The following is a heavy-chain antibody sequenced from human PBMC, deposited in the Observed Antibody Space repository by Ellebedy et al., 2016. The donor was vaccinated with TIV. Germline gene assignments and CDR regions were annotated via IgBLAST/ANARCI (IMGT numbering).Heavy chain of an antibody. CDR3: ARVSVGATWLSGRDY. J-gene: IGHJ4*02. Sequence: SVKVSCXASGGTFSSYAISWVRQAPGQGLEWMGGIIPIFGTANYAQKFQGRVTITADESTSTAYMELSSLRSEDTAVYYCARVSVGATWLSGRDYWGQGTLVTVSS. D-gene: IGHD1-26*01. V-gene: IGHV1-69*13. CDR2: IIPIFGTA. CDR1: GGTFSSYA.